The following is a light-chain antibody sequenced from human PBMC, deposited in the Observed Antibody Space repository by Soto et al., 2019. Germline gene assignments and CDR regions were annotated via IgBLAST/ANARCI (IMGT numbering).Light chain of an antibody. CDR3: SSYTSTATVRFV. V-gene: IGLV2-14*01. Sequence: QSALAQPASVSGSPGQSITIPCTGTSSDIGDSNFVSWYQHHPGKAPKLLIYDVSDRPSRISSRFSGSKSANTASLTISGLQAEDEALYYCSSYTSTATVRFVFGTGTKVTVL. CDR1: SSDIGDSNF. J-gene: IGLJ1*01. CDR2: DVS.